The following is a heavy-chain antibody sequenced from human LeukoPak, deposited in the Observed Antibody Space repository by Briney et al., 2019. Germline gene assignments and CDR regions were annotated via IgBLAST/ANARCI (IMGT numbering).Heavy chain of an antibody. J-gene: IGHJ4*02. CDR1: GGSIRSGSFY. CDR3: ARGEGDY. V-gene: IGHV4-30-4*08. D-gene: IGHD3-10*01. CDR2: IYYSGST. Sequence: PSQTLSLTCTVSGGSIRSGSFYWSSIRQPPGKGLEWIGYIYYSGSTYYSPSLKSRVTISVDTSKNHFSLKLSSVTAADTAVYYCARGEGDYWGQGTLVTVSS.